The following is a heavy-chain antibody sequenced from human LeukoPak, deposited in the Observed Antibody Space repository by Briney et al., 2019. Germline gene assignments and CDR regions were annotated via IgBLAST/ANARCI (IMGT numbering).Heavy chain of an antibody. D-gene: IGHD6-19*01. CDR2: IKQDGSVK. V-gene: IGHV3-7*01. CDR3: ARCLGSGWYYFDY. Sequence: GGSLRLSCAASGFTFNNFWMSWVRQAPGKGLERVANIKQDGSVKYYVDSVKGRFTISRDNAKNSLYLQMNSLRAEDTTVYYCARCLGSGWYYFDYWGQGTLVTVSS. J-gene: IGHJ4*02. CDR1: GFTFNNFW.